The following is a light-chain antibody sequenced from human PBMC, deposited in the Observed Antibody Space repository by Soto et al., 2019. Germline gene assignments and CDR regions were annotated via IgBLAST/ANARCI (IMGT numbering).Light chain of an antibody. CDR3: QQYDNWPPT. CDR2: GAS. J-gene: IGKJ1*01. Sequence: EIVMTQSPDTLSVSQGERATFSCRASQSVSSNLAWYQQKPGQAPRLLIYGASTRATGIPAKFSGSGSGTEFTLTISSLQSEDFAVYYCQQYDNWPPTFGQGTKVEIK. V-gene: IGKV3-15*01. CDR1: QSVSSN.